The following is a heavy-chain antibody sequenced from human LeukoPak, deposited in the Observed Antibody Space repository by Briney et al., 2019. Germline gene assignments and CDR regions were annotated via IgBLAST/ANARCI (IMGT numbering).Heavy chain of an antibody. Sequence: GASVKVSCKASGYTFTSYGISWVRQAPGQGLEWMGWISAYNGNTNYAQKLQGRVTMTTDTSTSTAYTELRSLRSDDTAVYYCAREDDSSGYYGGDLDYWGQGTLVTVSS. CDR2: ISAYNGNT. CDR1: GYTFTSYG. V-gene: IGHV1-18*01. D-gene: IGHD3-22*01. CDR3: AREDDSSGYYGGDLDY. J-gene: IGHJ4*02.